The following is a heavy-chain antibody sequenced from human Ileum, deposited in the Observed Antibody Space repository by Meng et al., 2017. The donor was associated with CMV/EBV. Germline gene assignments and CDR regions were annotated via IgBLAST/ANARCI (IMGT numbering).Heavy chain of an antibody. J-gene: IGHJ5*01. V-gene: IGHV4-4*02. CDR3: ARQGNNNNYWFDF. CDR2: IFHSGST. Sequence: CVVSGDSIGNNNWWSWVRQAPGKGLEWIGEIFHSGSTNYNPSLKSRVATSIDKSKNQFSLRVTSVTAADTAVYYCARQGNNNNYWFDFWGQGTLVTVSS. CDR1: GDSIGNNNW. D-gene: IGHD4-11*01.